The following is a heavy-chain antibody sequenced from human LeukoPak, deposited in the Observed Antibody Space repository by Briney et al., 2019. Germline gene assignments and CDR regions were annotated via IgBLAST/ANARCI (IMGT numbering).Heavy chain of an antibody. Sequence: GGSLRLSCAASGFNFDDYAMHWVRHAPGKGLEWVSAISGSGGSTYYADSVKGRFTISRDNSKNTLYLQMNSLRAEDTAVYYCARDSGYSGYVSLLDYWGQGTLVTVSS. CDR1: GFNFDDYA. CDR3: ARDSGYSGYVSLLDY. D-gene: IGHD5-12*01. CDR2: ISGSGGST. J-gene: IGHJ4*02. V-gene: IGHV3-23*01.